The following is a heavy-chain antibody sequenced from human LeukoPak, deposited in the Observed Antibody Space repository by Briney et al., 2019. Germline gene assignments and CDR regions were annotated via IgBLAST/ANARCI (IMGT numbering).Heavy chain of an antibody. CDR2: IYYSGST. D-gene: IGHD3-3*01. CDR3: ARLLRITIFGVRSSYYFDY. J-gene: IGHJ4*02. V-gene: IGHV4-39*07. CDR1: GGSISSSSYY. Sequence: SETLSLTCTVSGGSISSSSYYWGWIRQPPGKGLEWIGSIYYSGSTYYNPSLKSRVTISVDTSKNQFSLKLSSVTAADTAVYYCARLLRITIFGVRSSYYFDYWGQGTLVTVSS.